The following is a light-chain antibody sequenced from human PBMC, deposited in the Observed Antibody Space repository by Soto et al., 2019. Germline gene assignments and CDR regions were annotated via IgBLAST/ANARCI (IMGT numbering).Light chain of an antibody. CDR1: QTVRNNY. Sequence: EFVLTQSPGTLSLSPGERATLSCRASQTVRNNYLAWYQQKPGQAPRLLIYDASSRATGIPDRFSGSGSGTVFTLTIGSLEPEDSAVYYCQQRSNWAITFGQGTRLEIK. CDR3: QQRSNWAIT. J-gene: IGKJ5*01. V-gene: IGKV3D-20*02. CDR2: DAS.